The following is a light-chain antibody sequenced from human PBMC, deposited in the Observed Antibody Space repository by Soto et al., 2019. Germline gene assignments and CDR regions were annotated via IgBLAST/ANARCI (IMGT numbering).Light chain of an antibody. V-gene: IGKV3-20*01. CDR2: DAS. CDR3: QQCSHSPLT. CDR1: QTVTNNY. Sequence: EIVLTQSPGTLSLSPGDRATLSCRASQTVTNNYLAWYQQKPGQAPRLLIYDASGRATGIPDRFSGSGSGTDFTLTTSRLEPEDFAVYYCQQCSHSPLTFGGGTKVEIK. J-gene: IGKJ4*01.